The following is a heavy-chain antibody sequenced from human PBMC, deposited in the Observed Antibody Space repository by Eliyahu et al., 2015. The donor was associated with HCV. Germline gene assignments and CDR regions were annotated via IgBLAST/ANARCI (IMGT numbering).Heavy chain of an antibody. Sequence: QVQLQESGPGLVKPSETLSLTXTXSGGSISXYXWSWIRQPPGKGLEWIGYIYYSGSTNSNPXLKSRVTISLDTSKNQFSLKLSSVTAADTAVYYXASGGGGIAVAGTGGWFDPWGQGTLVTVSS. CDR2: IYYSGST. CDR1: GGSISXYX. CDR3: ASGGGGIAVAGTGGWFDP. D-gene: IGHD6-19*01. J-gene: IGHJ5*02. V-gene: IGHV4-59*01.